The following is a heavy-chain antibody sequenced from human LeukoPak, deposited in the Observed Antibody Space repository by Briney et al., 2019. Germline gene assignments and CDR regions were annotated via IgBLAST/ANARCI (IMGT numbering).Heavy chain of an antibody. Sequence: GGSLRLSCAASGFTFSSYGMHWVRQATGKGLEWVALIWYDGSNKNYADSVKGRFTISRDNSKNTLHLQMNSLRAEDTAVYYCVSLGGSGLYSPDDAFDVWGQGTMVTVSS. CDR2: IWYDGSNK. CDR3: VSLGGSGLYSPDDAFDV. D-gene: IGHD3-22*01. V-gene: IGHV3-33*01. J-gene: IGHJ3*01. CDR1: GFTFSSYG.